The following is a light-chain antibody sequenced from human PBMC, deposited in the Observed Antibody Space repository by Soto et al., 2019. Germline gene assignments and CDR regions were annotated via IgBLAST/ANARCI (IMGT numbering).Light chain of an antibody. J-gene: IGLJ2*01. V-gene: IGLV2-23*01. Sequence: QSALTQPASVSGSPGQSITISCTGTSSDVGTYNLVSWYQQHPGKAPKLIISEGTERPSGVSNRFSGSKSGNTASLTISGLQAEDGAHFYCCSYAGSSTYVVFGGGTKLTVL. CDR1: SSDVGTYNL. CDR3: CSYAGSSTYVV. CDR2: EGT.